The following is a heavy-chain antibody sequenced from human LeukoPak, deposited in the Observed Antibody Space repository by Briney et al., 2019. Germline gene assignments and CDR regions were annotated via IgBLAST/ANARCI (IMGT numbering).Heavy chain of an antibody. CDR2: MYLSGTT. J-gene: IGHJ4*02. V-gene: IGHV4-4*02. CDR3: ARSSGTGTFSY. CDR1: GDSINSLDL. D-gene: IGHD6-25*01. Sequence: PSETLSLTCTVSGDSINSLDLWSWVRQPPGKGLEWIGEMYLSGTTHSNPSVKSRATISVDTSKNHFSLKMSSVTAADTAVYYCARSSGTGTFSYWGQGTLVTVSS.